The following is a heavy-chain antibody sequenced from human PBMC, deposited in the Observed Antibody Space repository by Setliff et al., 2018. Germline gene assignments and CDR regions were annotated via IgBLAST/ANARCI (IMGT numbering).Heavy chain of an antibody. D-gene: IGHD3-22*01. CDR2: IRHDGSNE. Sequence: GGSLRLSCVASGLSFSSYAINWVRQAPGKGLEWVAYIRHDGSNENYADSVKGRFTISRDNSRNTLFLQMNSLRAEDTGVYYCAKDTHYYASSGYYCFDYWGQGTLVTVSS. V-gene: IGHV3-30*02. J-gene: IGHJ4*02. CDR1: GLSFSSYA. CDR3: AKDTHYYASSGYYCFDY.